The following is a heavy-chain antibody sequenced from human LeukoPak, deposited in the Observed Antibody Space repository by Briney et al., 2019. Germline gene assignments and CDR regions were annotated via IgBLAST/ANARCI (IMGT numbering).Heavy chain of an antibody. V-gene: IGHV1-24*01. Sequence: EASVKVFCKVSGYTLTELSMHWVRQAPGKGLEWMGGFDPEDGETIYAQKFQGRVTMTEDTSTDTAYMELSSLRSEDTAVYYCATLGTMVRRYFDYWGQGTLVTVSS. CDR3: ATLGTMVRRYFDY. D-gene: IGHD3-10*01. J-gene: IGHJ4*02. CDR1: GYTLTELS. CDR2: FDPEDGET.